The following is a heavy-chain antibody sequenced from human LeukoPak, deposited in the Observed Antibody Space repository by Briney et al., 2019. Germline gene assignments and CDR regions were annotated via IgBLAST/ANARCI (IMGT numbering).Heavy chain of an antibody. CDR2: ISSSGKTI. CDR3: ARNHPSRNDGWPLFDS. CDR1: GFTFSDYY. J-gene: IGHJ4*02. D-gene: IGHD1-1*01. V-gene: IGHV3-11*01. Sequence: GGSLRLSCAVSGFTFSDYYMSWNRQAPGKGPEWLSYISSSGKTIYYADSVKGRFTISRDNAKNSLYLQINSLRAEDTAVYFCARNHPSRNDGWPLFDSEGRGTLVTVSA.